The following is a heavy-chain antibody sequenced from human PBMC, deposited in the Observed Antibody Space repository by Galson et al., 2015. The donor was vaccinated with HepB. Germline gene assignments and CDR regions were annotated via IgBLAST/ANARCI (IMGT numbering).Heavy chain of an antibody. CDR3: AKDRINMITVGRAFDR. Sequence: SLRLSCAASGFTFSDYGMHWVRQAPGKGLEWVTFIRYDGSNKYYLDSVKGRFTISRDNSKNTLYLQMNSLGAEDTAVYYCAKDRINMITVGRAFDRWGQGTLVTVSS. V-gene: IGHV3-30*02. CDR2: IRYDGSNK. J-gene: IGHJ3*02. CDR1: GFTFSDYG. D-gene: IGHD3-22*01.